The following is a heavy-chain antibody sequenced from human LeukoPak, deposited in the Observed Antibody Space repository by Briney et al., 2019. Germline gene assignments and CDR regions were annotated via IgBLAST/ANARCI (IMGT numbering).Heavy chain of an antibody. CDR1: GGSISSGDYY. J-gene: IGHJ4*02. Sequence: SQTLSLTCTVSGGSISSGDYYWSWIRQPPGKGLEWIGYIYYSGSTYYNPSLKSRVTISVDKSKNQFSLKLSSVTAADTAVYYCARVLMASSSVTFDYWGQGTLVTVSS. CDR3: ARVLMASSSVTFDY. V-gene: IGHV4-30-4*01. D-gene: IGHD6-13*01. CDR2: IYYSGST.